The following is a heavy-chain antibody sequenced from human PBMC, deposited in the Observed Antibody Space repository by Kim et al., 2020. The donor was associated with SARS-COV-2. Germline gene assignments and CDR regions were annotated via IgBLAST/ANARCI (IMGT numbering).Heavy chain of an antibody. V-gene: IGHV4-34*01. CDR2: INHSGST. CDR1: GGSFSGYY. D-gene: IGHD6-13*01. J-gene: IGHJ4*02. Sequence: SETLSLTCAVYGGSFSGYYWSWIRQPPGKGLEWIGEINHSGSTNYNPSLKSRVTISVDTSKNQFSLKLSSVTAADTAVYYCARIAAAGTILYWGQGTLVTVSS. CDR3: ARIAAAGTILY.